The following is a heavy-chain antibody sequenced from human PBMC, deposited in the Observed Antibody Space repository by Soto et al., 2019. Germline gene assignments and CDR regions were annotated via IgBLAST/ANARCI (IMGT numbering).Heavy chain of an antibody. CDR3: VRLVGGTADD. CDR1: GVSFSSNSAA. V-gene: IGHV6-1*01. D-gene: IGHD1-26*01. CDR2: TYYRSKWYN. Sequence: SQTLSLTCAISGVSFSSNSAAWDWIRQSPSSGLEWMGRTYYRSKWYNGYAVSVKSRITRNPGTAKIQFSLQLDSDTAKNTAVEYCVRLVGGTADDWGQGTLVTVSS. J-gene: IGHJ4*02.